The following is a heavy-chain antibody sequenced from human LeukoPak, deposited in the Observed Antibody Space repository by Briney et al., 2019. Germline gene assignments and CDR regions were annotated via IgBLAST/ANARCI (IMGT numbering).Heavy chain of an antibody. CDR3: ARQGLKGGSSASAFDI. CDR2: INPNSGGT. D-gene: IGHD3-16*01. Sequence: ASVTVSCTASGYTFTGYYMHWVRQAPGQGLEWMGWINPNSGGTNYAQKFQGRVTMTRDTSISTAYMELSRLRSDDTAVYYCARQGLKGGSSASAFDIWGQGTMVTVSS. J-gene: IGHJ3*02. V-gene: IGHV1-2*02. CDR1: GYTFTGYY.